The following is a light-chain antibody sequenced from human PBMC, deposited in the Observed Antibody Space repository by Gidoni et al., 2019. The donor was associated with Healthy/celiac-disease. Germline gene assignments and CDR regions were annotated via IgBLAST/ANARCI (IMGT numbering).Light chain of an antibody. V-gene: IGKV1-39*01. Sequence: IPMPQSPSSLSASVGDRVTITCRASQSISSYLNWYQQKPGKAPTLLIYAASSLQSGVPARFSGSGSGTEFTLTISSLQPEDFATYYCQQSNSTPPITFXXXTRLEIK. J-gene: IGKJ5*01. CDR1: QSISSY. CDR2: AAS. CDR3: QQSNSTPPIT.